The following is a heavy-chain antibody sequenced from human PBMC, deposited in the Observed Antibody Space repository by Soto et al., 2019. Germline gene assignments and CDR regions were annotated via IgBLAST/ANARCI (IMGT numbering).Heavy chain of an antibody. J-gene: IGHJ5*02. CDR1: GYTFTSYA. Sequence: ASVKVSCKASGYTFTSYAMHWVRQAPGQRLEWMGWINAGNGNTKYSQKFQGRVTITRDTSASTAYMELSSLRSEDTAVYYCARGWENSGSYYPSWFDPWGQGTLVTVSS. V-gene: IGHV1-3*01. D-gene: IGHD1-26*01. CDR2: INAGNGNT. CDR3: ARGWENSGSYYPSWFDP.